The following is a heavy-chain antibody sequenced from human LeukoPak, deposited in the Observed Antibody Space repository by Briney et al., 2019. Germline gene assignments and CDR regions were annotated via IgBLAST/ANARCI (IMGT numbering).Heavy chain of an antibody. V-gene: IGHV3-48*02. CDR2: ISSSSSTI. D-gene: IGHD2-15*01. CDR1: GFTFSSYD. J-gene: IGHJ4*02. Sequence: GGSLRLSCAASGFTFSSYDIHWVRQAPGKGLEWVSYISSSSSTIYYADSVKGRFTISRDNAENSLYLQMNSLRDEDTAVYYCARYEAGGSALDSWGQGTLVTVSS. CDR3: ARYEAGGSALDS.